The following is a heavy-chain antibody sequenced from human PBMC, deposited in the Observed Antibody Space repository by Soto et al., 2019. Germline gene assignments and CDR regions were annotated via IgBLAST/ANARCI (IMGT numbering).Heavy chain of an antibody. CDR1: GGSISSYY. CDR2: IYYSGST. V-gene: IGHV4-59*01. D-gene: IGHD4-17*01. J-gene: IGHJ4*02. CDR3: ARDYGGYFDY. Sequence: PSETLSLTCTVSGGSISSYYWSWIRQPPGKGLEWIGYIYYSGSTNYNPSLKSRVTISVDTSKNQFSLKLSSVTAADTAVYYCARDYGGYFDYWGQGIRVTVAS.